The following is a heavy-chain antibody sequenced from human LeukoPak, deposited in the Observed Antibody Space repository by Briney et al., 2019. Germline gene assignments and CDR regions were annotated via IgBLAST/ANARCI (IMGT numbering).Heavy chain of an antibody. CDR2: IIPIFGTA. D-gene: IGHD2-2*01. CDR1: GGTFSSYA. V-gene: IGHV1-69*13. CDR3: ARASWGTSHIFKSYYYYGMDV. J-gene: IGHJ6*02. Sequence: SVKVSCKASGGTFSSYAISWVRQAPGQGLEWMGGIIPIFGTANYAQKFQGRVTITADESTSTAYMELSSLRSEDTAVYYCARASWGTSHIFKSYYYYGMDVWGQGTTVTVSS.